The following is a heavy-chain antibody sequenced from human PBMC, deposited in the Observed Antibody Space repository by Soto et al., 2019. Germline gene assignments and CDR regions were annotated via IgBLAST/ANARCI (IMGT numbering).Heavy chain of an antibody. V-gene: IGHV3-33*01. J-gene: IGHJ4*02. CDR3: ARDRGRAYYYDSSGYTGV. Sequence: QVQLVESGGGVVQPGRSLRLSCAASGFTFSSYGMHWVRQAPGKGLEWVAVIWYDGSNKYYADSVKGRFTISRDNSKNTLYLQMNSLRAEDTAVYYCARDRGRAYYYDSSGYTGVWGQGTLVTVSS. CDR2: IWYDGSNK. CDR1: GFTFSSYG. D-gene: IGHD3-22*01.